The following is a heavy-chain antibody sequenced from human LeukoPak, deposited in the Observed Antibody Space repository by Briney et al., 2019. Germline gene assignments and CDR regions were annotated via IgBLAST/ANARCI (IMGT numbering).Heavy chain of an antibody. V-gene: IGHV4-39*01. D-gene: IGHD6-13*01. CDR3: ARVNLPGSWHVYFDY. CDR1: GGSISSSSYY. Sequence: SETLSLTCTVSGGSISSSSYYWGWIRQPPGKGLEWIGSIYYSGSTYYNPSLKSRVTISVDTSKNQFSLKLSSVTAADTAVYYCARVNLPGSWHVYFDYWGQGTLVTVSS. J-gene: IGHJ4*02. CDR2: IYYSGST.